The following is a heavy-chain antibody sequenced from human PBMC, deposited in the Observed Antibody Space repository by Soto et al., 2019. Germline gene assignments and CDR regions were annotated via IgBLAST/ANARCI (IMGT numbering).Heavy chain of an antibody. V-gene: IGHV3-48*02. J-gene: IGHJ5*01. CDR2: ISTTSFTI. CDR3: ARDRCYDGTCYSASDS. Sequence: GGSLRLSCAASGFSFSTYNMDWVRQAPGKGPEWIAYISTTSFTIYYADSVKGRFTISRDNDRNSLYLEMNSLRDEDTAVYYCARDRCYDGTCYSASDSWGQGTLATVSS. D-gene: IGHD2-15*01. CDR1: GFSFSTYN.